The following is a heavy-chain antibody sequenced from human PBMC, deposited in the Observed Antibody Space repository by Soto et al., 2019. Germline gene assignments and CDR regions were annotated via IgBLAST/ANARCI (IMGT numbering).Heavy chain of an antibody. J-gene: IGHJ6*02. V-gene: IGHV3-33*01. D-gene: IGHD7-27*01. CDR2: IWYDGSNK. CDR1: GFTFHRYC. CDR3: VRGVPGDQTYFWYGMDV. Sequence: PGGSPRLSCAAAGFTFHRYCLHWVPQAPGQGLEGVAVIWYDGSNKYYADSVKGRFTISRDNAKNTLYLQMNSLRAEDTAVYYCVRGVPGDQTYFWYGMDVWGQGTTVTVSS.